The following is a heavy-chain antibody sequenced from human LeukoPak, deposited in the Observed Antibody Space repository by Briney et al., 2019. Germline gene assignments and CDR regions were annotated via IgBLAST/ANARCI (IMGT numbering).Heavy chain of an antibody. Sequence: GSLRLSCAASGFTVSSNYMSWVRQAPGKGLEWVSVIYSGGSTYYADSVKGRFTISRDNSKNTLYLQMNSLRAEDTAVYYCARAVAAAGSLVYWGQGTLVTVSS. V-gene: IGHV3-53*01. CDR3: ARAVAAAGSLVY. CDR1: GFTVSSNY. CDR2: IYSGGST. D-gene: IGHD6-13*01. J-gene: IGHJ4*02.